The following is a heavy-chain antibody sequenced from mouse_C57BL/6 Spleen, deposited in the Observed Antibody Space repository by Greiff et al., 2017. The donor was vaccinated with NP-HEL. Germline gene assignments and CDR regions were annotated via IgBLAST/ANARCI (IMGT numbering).Heavy chain of an antibody. J-gene: IGHJ2*01. V-gene: IGHV5-4*01. CDR3: ARGGYGNPYYFDY. CDR1: GFTFSSYA. Sequence: EVQVVESGGGLVKPGGSLKLSCAASGFTFSSYAMSWVRQTPEKRLEWVATISDGGSYTYYPANVKGRFTISRDNAKNNLYLQMSHLKSEDTAMYYCARGGYGNPYYFDYWGQGTTLTVSS. D-gene: IGHD2-10*02. CDR2: ISDGGSYT.